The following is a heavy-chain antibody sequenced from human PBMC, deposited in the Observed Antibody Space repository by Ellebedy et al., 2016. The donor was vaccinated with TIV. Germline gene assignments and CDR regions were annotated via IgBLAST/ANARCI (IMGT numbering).Heavy chain of an antibody. Sequence: GESLKISCAAWGFSFSNFWMSWVRQAPGKGLEWVAHIKTAGSATYYVDSVKGRFTISRENAKNALFLQMDGLRVDDSAVYYCVGFGVFNLWGQGAPVTVSS. V-gene: IGHV3-7*01. D-gene: IGHD3-3*01. CDR3: VGFGVFNL. CDR2: IKTAGSAT. CDR1: GFSFSNFW. J-gene: IGHJ5*02.